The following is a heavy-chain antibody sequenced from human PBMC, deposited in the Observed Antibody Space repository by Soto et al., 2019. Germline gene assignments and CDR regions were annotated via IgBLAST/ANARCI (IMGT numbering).Heavy chain of an antibody. D-gene: IGHD2-15*01. CDR2: ISAYNGNT. Sequence: QVKLVQSGAEVKKPGASVKVSCKASGYTFTSYGISWVRQAPGQGLEWMGWISAYNGNTNYAQKLQGRVTMTTDTSTSTAYMELRSLRSDDTAVYYCARSDCSGGSCYLFWFDPWGQGTLVTVSS. J-gene: IGHJ5*02. CDR3: ARSDCSGGSCYLFWFDP. CDR1: GYTFTSYG. V-gene: IGHV1-18*01.